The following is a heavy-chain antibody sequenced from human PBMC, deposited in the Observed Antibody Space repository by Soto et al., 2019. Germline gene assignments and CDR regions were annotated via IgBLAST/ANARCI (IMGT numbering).Heavy chain of an antibody. Sequence: SETLSLTCSVSGGSISTCNWSWIRQPPGKGLEWIGHIYYSGSTYYNPSLKSRAGISVDSSKSQVSLKLTSVTAADTAVYFCARILMNYYRLDYWGQGALVTVSS. V-gene: IGHV4-30-4*01. CDR3: ARILMNYYRLDY. CDR2: IYYSGST. D-gene: IGHD3-10*01. CDR1: GGSISTCN. J-gene: IGHJ4*02.